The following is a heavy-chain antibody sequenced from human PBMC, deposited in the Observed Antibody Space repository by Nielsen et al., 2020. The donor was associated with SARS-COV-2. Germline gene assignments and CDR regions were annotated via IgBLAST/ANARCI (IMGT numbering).Heavy chain of an antibody. J-gene: IGHJ4*02. Sequence: GESLKISCAASGFTFSDYYMSWVRQAPGKGLEWVSVIYSGGSTYYADSVKGRFTISRDNSKNTLYLQMNSLRAEDTAVYYCVRTARVLDKWGRGTLVTVSS. CDR2: IYSGGST. D-gene: IGHD2-21*02. V-gene: IGHV3-53*01. CDR1: GFTFSDYY. CDR3: VRTARVLDK.